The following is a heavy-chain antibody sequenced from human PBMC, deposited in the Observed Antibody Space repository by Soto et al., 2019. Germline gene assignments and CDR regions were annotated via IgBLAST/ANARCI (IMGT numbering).Heavy chain of an antibody. CDR3: ARQIFAADY. CDR2: INPMFNST. D-gene: IGHD3-9*01. J-gene: IGHJ4*02. V-gene: IGHV1-69*01. CDR1: GGTFDHAA. Sequence: QVQLVQSGAEVKKPGSSVKVSCEAPGGTFDHAAITWVRQAPGQGLEWVGGINPMFNSTHYAQKFQGRVTITADAVPSTAFMELRGLTSDDTAVYYCARQIFAADYWGQGTLLVVSS.